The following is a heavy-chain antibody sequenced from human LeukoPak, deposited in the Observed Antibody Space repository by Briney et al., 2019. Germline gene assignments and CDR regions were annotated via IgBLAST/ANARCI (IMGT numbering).Heavy chain of an antibody. J-gene: IGHJ4*02. CDR2: ITYNSGTI. V-gene: IGHV3-48*02. D-gene: IGHD5-18*01. CDR3: ARDSGYSYADDY. Sequence: GGSLSLSCAASGFTIRSCAMQWVRQAPGKGLEWVSYITYNSGTIFYADSVKGRFTISRDNAKDSLYLQMSSLRDEDTAVYYCARDSGYSYADDYWGRGTLVTVSS. CDR1: GFTIRSCA.